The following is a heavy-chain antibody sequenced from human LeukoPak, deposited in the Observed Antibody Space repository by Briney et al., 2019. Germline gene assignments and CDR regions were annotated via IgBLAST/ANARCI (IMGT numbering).Heavy chain of an antibody. CDR2: INPSGGST. D-gene: IGHD3-3*01. J-gene: IGHJ4*02. Sequence: ASVKVSCKASGYTFSSYYMHWVRQDPGQGLKWMGIINPSGGSTSYAQKFQGRVTMTRDTSTSTVYMELSSLRSEDTAVYYCAREAIFGVVRGYFDYWGQGTLVTVSS. CDR3: AREAIFGVVRGYFDY. CDR1: GYTFSSYY. V-gene: IGHV1-46*01.